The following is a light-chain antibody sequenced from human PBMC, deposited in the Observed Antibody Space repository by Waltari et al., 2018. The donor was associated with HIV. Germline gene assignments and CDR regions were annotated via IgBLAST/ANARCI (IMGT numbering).Light chain of an antibody. CDR1: NSGLKS. CDR3: QMWDDDTNSVL. V-gene: IGLV3-21*02. CDR2: DDT. Sequence: VLTPPPSVSVAPGQTARLSCGGSNSGLKSVHLSQQKPGQAPELVVYDDTDRPSGIPVRFSGSNSGNTATLIISGVEAGDEADYYCQMWDDDTNSVLFGGGTKLTVL. J-gene: IGLJ3*02.